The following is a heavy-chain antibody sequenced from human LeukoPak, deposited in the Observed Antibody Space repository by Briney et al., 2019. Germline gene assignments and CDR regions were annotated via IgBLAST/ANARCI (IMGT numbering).Heavy chain of an antibody. J-gene: IGHJ1*01. CDR2: IYYSGST. CDR3: ARGRDPYYDSSGPIQH. CDR1: GGSISSCY. Sequence: SETLSLTCNVSGGSISSCYWSWIRQPPGKGLEWIGYIYYSGSTNYNPSLKSRVTISVDTSKNQFSLKLSSVTAADTAVYYCARGRDPYYDSSGPIQHWGQGTLVTVSS. D-gene: IGHD3-22*01. V-gene: IGHV4-59*01.